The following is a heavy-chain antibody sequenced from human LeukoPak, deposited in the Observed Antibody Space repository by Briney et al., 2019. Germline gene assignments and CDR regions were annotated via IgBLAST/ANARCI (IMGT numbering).Heavy chain of an antibody. D-gene: IGHD6-13*01. Sequence: GASVKVSCKASGGTFSSYAISWVRQAPGQGLEWMGRIIPILGIANYAQKFQGRVTITADKSTSTAYMELSSLRSEDTAVYYCATQSNSGSWCLFDIWGQGTMVTVSS. CDR3: ATQSNSGSWCLFDI. J-gene: IGHJ3*02. V-gene: IGHV1-69*04. CDR1: GGTFSSYA. CDR2: IIPILGIA.